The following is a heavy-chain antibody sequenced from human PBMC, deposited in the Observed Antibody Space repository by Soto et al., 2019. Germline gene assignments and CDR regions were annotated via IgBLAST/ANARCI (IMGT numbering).Heavy chain of an antibody. Sequence: EVQLVESGGGLAQPGGSLRLSCAASGFTCSNFWMSWARQAPGKGLEWVANIKGDGSVTQYVASVEGRFTISRDTAKYSLYLQMNSLRVEDTALYYCVIPTRSVRGMGVWGQGTTVTVSS. V-gene: IGHV3-7*03. J-gene: IGHJ6*02. D-gene: IGHD6-6*01. CDR2: IKGDGSVT. CDR1: GFTCSNFW. CDR3: VIPTRSVRGMGV.